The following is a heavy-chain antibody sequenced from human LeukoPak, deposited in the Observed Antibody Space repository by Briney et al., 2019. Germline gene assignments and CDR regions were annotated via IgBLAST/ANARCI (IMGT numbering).Heavy chain of an antibody. CDR1: GFTVSSNY. Sequence: PGGSLRLSCAASGFTVSSNYMSWVRQAPGKGLEWVSVIYSGGSTYYADSVKGRFTISRDNSKNTLYLQMNSLRAEDTAVYYCASNLNYDILTGLFDYWGQGTLVTVSS. J-gene: IGHJ4*02. D-gene: IGHD3-9*01. V-gene: IGHV3-66*01. CDR3: ASNLNYDILTGLFDY. CDR2: IYSGGST.